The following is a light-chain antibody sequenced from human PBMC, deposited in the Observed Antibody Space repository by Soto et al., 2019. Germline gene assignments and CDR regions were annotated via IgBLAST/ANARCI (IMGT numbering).Light chain of an antibody. Sequence: DIQMTQSPSTLSASVGDRVTITCRASQSISRSLAWYQQKPGKAPNLLIFDASSLEGGVPSRFSGSGFGTEFTLTITNLQHADFATYYCQQYSDFLISFGPGTTVDFK. CDR3: QQYSDFLIS. J-gene: IGKJ3*01. CDR1: QSISRS. V-gene: IGKV1-5*01. CDR2: DAS.